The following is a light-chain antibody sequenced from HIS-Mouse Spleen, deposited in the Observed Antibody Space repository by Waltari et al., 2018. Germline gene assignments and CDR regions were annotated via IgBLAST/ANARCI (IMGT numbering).Light chain of an antibody. CDR1: QSVSSSY. Sequence: EIVLTQSPGTLSLSPGERATLSCRASQSVSSSYLAWYQQKPGQAPRLLIYGASNRATGIPDRFSGSGSGTDFTLTISRLEPEDFAVYYCQQYGSSPFGQGTKVEIK. J-gene: IGKJ1*01. CDR2: GAS. CDR3: QQYGSSP. V-gene: IGKV3-20*01.